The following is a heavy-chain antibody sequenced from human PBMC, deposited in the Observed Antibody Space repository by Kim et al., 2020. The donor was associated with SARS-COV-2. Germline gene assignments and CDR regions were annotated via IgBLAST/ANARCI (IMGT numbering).Heavy chain of an antibody. J-gene: IGHJ4*02. D-gene: IGHD3-9*01. CDR2: IKSKTDGGTT. V-gene: IGHV3-15*01. Sequence: GGSLRLSCAASGFTFSNAWMSWVRQAPGKGLEWVGRIKSKTDGGTTDYAAPVKGRFTISRDDSKNTLYLQMNSLKTEDTAVYYCTTDPHYDILTGYYGGEGGDYWGQGTLVTVSS. CDR1: GFTFSNAW. CDR3: TTDPHYDILTGYYGGEGGDY.